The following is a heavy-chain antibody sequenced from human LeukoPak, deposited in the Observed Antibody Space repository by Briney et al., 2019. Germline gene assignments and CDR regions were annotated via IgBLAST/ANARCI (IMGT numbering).Heavy chain of an antibody. D-gene: IGHD1-26*01. CDR1: GYTFSNFG. V-gene: IGHV1-18*01. CDR3: ARDGTSADDY. J-gene: IGHJ4*02. CDR2: ISGNNDNP. Sequence: ASVRVSCKTSGYTFSNFGINWVRQAPGQGPEWMGWISGNNDNPNYGQKFQGRFTVTTDSSTSTAYMELRNLTFDDTAVYYCARDGTSADDYWGQGTLVTVSS.